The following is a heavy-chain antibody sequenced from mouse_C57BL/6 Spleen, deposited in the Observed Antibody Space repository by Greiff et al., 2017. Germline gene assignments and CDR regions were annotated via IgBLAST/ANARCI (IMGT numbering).Heavy chain of an antibody. D-gene: IGHD3-1*01. V-gene: IGHV1-52*01. Sequence: QVQLQQPGAELVRPGSSVKLSCKASGYTFTSYWMHWVKQRPIQGLEWIGNIDPSDSETHYNQKFKDKATLTVDKSSSTAYMQLSSLTSEDSAVYYCARSSGTRYFDDWGQGTTLTVSS. CDR1: GYTFTSYW. CDR3: ARSSGTRYFDD. CDR2: IDPSDSET. J-gene: IGHJ2*01.